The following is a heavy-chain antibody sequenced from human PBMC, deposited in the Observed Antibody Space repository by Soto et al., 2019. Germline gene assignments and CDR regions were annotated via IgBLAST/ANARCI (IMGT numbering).Heavy chain of an antibody. Sequence: GASVKVSSKASGGTFSSYAISWVRQAPGQGLEWMGGIIPIFGTANYAQKLQGRVTITAAESTSTAYLALSSLRSEDTAVYYCARGTDTAIALYYYYYGMDVWGQGTTVTVS. J-gene: IGHJ6*02. CDR1: GGTFSSYA. V-gene: IGHV1-69*13. D-gene: IGHD5-18*01. CDR2: IIPIFGTA. CDR3: ARGTDTAIALYYYYYGMDV.